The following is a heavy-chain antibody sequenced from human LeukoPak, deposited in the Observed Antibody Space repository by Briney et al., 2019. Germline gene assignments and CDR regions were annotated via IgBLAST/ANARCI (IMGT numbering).Heavy chain of an antibody. J-gene: IGHJ4*02. CDR2: ISGSGGST. V-gene: IGHV3-23*01. CDR1: GFTFSSYA. Sequence: GGSLRLSCAASGFTFSSYAMSWVRQAPGKGLEWVSAISGSGGSTYYADSVKGRFTISRDNSKNTLYLQMNSLRAEDTAVYYCAKCPPKDYYDSSGARGPVDYWGQGTLVTVSS. CDR3: AKCPPKDYYDSSGARGPVDY. D-gene: IGHD3-22*01.